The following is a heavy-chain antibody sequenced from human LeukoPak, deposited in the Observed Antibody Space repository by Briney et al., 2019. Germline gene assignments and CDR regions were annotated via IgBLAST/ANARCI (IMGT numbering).Heavy chain of an antibody. CDR2: INSDGSST. Sequence: GGSLRLSCAASGFTFSSYWMHWVRQAPGKGLVWVSRINSDGSSTSYADSVKGRFTISRDNAKNTLYLQMNSLRAEDTAVYYCARASYCGGDCYSRYLQHWGQGTLVTVSS. CDR1: GFTFSSYW. CDR3: ARASYCGGDCYSRYLQH. V-gene: IGHV3-74*01. J-gene: IGHJ1*01. D-gene: IGHD2-21*02.